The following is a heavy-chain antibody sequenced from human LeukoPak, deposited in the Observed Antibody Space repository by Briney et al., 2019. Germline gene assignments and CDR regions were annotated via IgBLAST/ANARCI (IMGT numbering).Heavy chain of an antibody. Sequence: KPGGSLRLSCAASGFTFSDYYMSWIRQAPGKGLEWVSYISSSSSYTNYADSVKGRFTISRDNAKNSLYLQMNSLRAEDTAVYYWAKDGYSSSWYWFDYWGQGTLVTVPS. V-gene: IGHV3-11*06. CDR1: GFTFSDYY. J-gene: IGHJ4*02. D-gene: IGHD6-13*01. CDR2: ISSSSSYT. CDR3: AKDGYSSSWYWFDY.